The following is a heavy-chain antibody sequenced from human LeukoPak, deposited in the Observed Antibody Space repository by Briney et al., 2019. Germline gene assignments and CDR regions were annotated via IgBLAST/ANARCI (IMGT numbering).Heavy chain of an antibody. CDR3: AREMAAIQDLDY. CDR2: ISSTGNLV. D-gene: IGHD5-24*01. Sequence: PGGSLRLSCAASGFTFSSYSMNWVRQAPGKGLEWVSSISSTGNLVFYADSVKGRFTISRDNGKNSLYLQMNSLRVEDTAVYYCAREMAAIQDLDYWGQGTLVTASS. V-gene: IGHV3-21*01. J-gene: IGHJ4*02. CDR1: GFTFSSYS.